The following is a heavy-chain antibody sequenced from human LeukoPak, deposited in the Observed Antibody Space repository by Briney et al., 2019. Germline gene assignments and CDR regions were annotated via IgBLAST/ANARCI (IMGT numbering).Heavy chain of an antibody. CDR3: ARDLGYCNNNRCYRNWFDP. V-gene: IGHV1-18*01. J-gene: IGHJ5*02. CDR1: GYSFPDNG. D-gene: IGHD2-2*03. Sequence: GASVKVSCKASGYSFPDNGLSWVRQVPGQGLEWMGWISTHNDHTNYAQKFQGRGSMTTDTSASTAYMELRSLRADDTAVYYCARDLGYCNNNRCYRNWFDPWGQGTLVTVSS. CDR2: ISTHNDHT.